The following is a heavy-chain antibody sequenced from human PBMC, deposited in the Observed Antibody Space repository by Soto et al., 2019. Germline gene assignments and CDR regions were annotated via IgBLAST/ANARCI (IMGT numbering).Heavy chain of an antibody. J-gene: IGHJ3*02. CDR3: ARPDYYYDSSGYVGLGDAFDI. D-gene: IGHD3-22*01. V-gene: IGHV5-51*01. CDR1: GYSLTSYW. CDR2: IYPGDSDT. Sequence: GESLKISCKGSGYSLTSYWIGWVRQMPGKGLEWMGIIYPGDSDTRYSPSFQGQVTISADKSISTAYLQWSSLKASDTAMYYCARPDYYYDSSGYVGLGDAFDIWGQGKMVTVSS.